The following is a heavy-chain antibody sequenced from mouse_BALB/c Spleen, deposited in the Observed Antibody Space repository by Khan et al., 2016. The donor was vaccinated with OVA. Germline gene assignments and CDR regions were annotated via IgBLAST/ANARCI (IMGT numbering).Heavy chain of an antibody. Sequence: VQLVETGGGLVRPGNSLKLSCVTSGFTFSYYRMHWLRQFPGKRLEWIAVITVKSDNSGANYAESVKGRFTISRDDSTSSVYLQMNRLREEDTATYYCSRGGYNYGTPFDYWGQGTTLTVSS. J-gene: IGHJ2*01. CDR2: ITVKSDNSGA. CDR1: GFTFSYYR. CDR3: SRGGYNYGTPFDY. V-gene: IGHV13-2*02. D-gene: IGHD1-1*01.